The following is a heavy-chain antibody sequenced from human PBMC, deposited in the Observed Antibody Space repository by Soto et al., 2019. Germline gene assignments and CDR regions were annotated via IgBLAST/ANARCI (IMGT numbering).Heavy chain of an antibody. J-gene: IGHJ4*02. V-gene: IGHV3-7*01. CDR3: ARVPYTSSWYYYFDH. CDR2: IKFDGSEK. Sequence: VQLVESGGGLVQPGGSLRLSCAASGFTFSTYWMSWVRQAPGKGLEWVANIKFDGSEKYYVDSLEGRFTISKDNAKNSLYLQMNSLRAEDTAVYYCARVPYTSSWYYYFDHWGQGTLVTVSS. D-gene: IGHD6-13*01. CDR1: GFTFSTYW.